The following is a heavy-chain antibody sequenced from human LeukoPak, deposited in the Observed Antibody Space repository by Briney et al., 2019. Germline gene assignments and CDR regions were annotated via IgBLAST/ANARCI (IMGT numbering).Heavy chain of an antibody. D-gene: IGHD1-26*01. Sequence: SETLSLTCTVSGGSISGYYWSWIRQPPGKGLEWIGYIYYSGSTNYNPSLKSRVTISVDTSKNQFSLRLSSVTAAGTAVYYSARLASGSYGPLTPFDYWGQGTLVTVSS. CDR1: GGSISGYY. J-gene: IGHJ4*02. V-gene: IGHV4-59*08. CDR2: IYYSGST. CDR3: ARLASGSYGPLTPFDY.